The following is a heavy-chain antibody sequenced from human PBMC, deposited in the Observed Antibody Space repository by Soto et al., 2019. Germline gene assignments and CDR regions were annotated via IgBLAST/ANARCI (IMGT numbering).Heavy chain of an antibody. V-gene: IGHV3-74*03. Sequence: PRVSLRLSFAASGFTFNTYWMHWVRQAQGKGLVWVSRIDPFGSATKYADSVEGRFTTSRDNAKNTLYLQMDFLAAEDTAVYYCGRVLKPVGWENDVFDLWGQGTMDTVSS. CDR3: GRVLKPVGWENDVFDL. CDR1: GFTFNTYW. J-gene: IGHJ3*01. D-gene: IGHD6-19*01. CDR2: IDPFGSAT.